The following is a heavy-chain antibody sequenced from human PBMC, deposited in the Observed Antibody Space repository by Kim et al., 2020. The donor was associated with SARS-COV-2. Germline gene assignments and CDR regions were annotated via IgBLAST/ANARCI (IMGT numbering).Heavy chain of an antibody. CDR3: AKASLRGVRGAALQENDY. V-gene: IGHV3-23*01. Sequence: LSLTCAASGFTFSSYAMSWVRQAPGKGLEWVSAISGSGGSTYYADSVKGRFTISRDNSKNTLYLQMNSLRAEDTAVYYCAKASLRGVRGAALQENDYWGQGTLVTVSS. D-gene: IGHD3-10*01. CDR1: GFTFSSYA. CDR2: ISGSGGST. J-gene: IGHJ4*02.